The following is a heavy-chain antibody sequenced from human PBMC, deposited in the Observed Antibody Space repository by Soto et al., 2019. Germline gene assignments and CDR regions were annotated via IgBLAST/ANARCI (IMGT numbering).Heavy chain of an antibody. Sequence: GASVKVSCKASGGTFSSYAISWVRQAPGQRLEWMGGIIPIFGTANYAQKFQGRVTITADESTSTAYMELSSLRSEDTAVYYCASPKVGWLRFRSYYYGMDVWGQGTTVTVSS. V-gene: IGHV1-69*13. J-gene: IGHJ6*02. D-gene: IGHD5-12*01. CDR3: ASPKVGWLRFRSYYYGMDV. CDR2: IIPIFGTA. CDR1: GGTFSSYA.